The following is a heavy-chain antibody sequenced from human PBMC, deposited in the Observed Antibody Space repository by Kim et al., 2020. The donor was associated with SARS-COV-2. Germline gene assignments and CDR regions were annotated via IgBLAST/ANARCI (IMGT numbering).Heavy chain of an antibody. CDR1: GFTFSSYA. Sequence: GGSLRLSCAASGFTFSSYAMSWVRQAPGKGLEWVSAISGSGGSTYYADSVKGRFTISRDNSKNTLYLQMNSLRAEDTAVYYCAKRGPGIAAAGVRPFDYWGQGTLVTVSS. D-gene: IGHD6-13*01. CDR3: AKRGPGIAAAGVRPFDY. J-gene: IGHJ4*02. V-gene: IGHV3-23*01. CDR2: ISGSGGST.